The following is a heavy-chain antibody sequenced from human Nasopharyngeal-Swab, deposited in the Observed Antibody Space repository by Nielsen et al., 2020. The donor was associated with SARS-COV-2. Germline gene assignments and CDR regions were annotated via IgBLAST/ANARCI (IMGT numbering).Heavy chain of an antibody. D-gene: IGHD3-3*01. CDR3: ARGISYRITIFEVVIRGDDAFDF. CDR2: INQSEST. Sequence: ESLKISCAASGFSFSVSSLNWIRQPPGKGLEWIGEINQSESTNHNPSLKSRVTISVDKSKNQFSLKMNSVTAADTAVYYCARGISYRITIFEVVIRGDDAFDFWGQGTMVSVSS. V-gene: IGHV4-34*01. CDR1: GFSFSVSS. J-gene: IGHJ3*01.